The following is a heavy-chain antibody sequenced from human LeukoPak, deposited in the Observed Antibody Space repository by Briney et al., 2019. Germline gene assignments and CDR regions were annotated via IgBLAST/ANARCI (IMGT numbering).Heavy chain of an antibody. V-gene: IGHV4-30-4*01. CDR1: GGSITSGDYY. J-gene: IGHJ6*02. Sequence: SQTLSLTCTVSGGSITSGDYYWSWIRRPPGKGLVWVGYIYYSGSAYYSPSLKSRLTISVDTSKNQFSLKLSSLTAADTAVYYCARVVAGYCSSATCHRYTMDVWGQGTTVTVSS. D-gene: IGHD2-2*03. CDR3: ARVVAGYCSSATCHRYTMDV. CDR2: IYYSGSA.